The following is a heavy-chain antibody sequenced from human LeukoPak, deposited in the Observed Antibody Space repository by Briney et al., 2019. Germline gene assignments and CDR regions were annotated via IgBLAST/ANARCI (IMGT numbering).Heavy chain of an antibody. CDR3: ARPYCSGGSCYSTFDI. CDR2: IIPIFGTA. Sequence: SVKVSCKASGGTFISYAISWVRQAPGQGLEWMGGIIPIFGTAKYAQKFQGRVTITADESTSTAYMELSSLRSEDTAVYYCARPYCSGGSCYSTFDIWGQGTVVTVSS. D-gene: IGHD2-15*01. J-gene: IGHJ3*02. V-gene: IGHV1-69*13. CDR1: GGTFISYA.